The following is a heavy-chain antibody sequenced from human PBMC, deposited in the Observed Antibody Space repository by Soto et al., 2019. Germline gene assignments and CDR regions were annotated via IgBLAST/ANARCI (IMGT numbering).Heavy chain of an antibody. Sequence: GGSLRLSCAASGFTFGSYGMHWVRQAPGKGLEWVAVISYDGSNKYYADSVKGRFTISRDNSKNTLYLQMNSLRAEDTAVYYCANDRCGDGYNLGLDYWGQGTLVTGSS. CDR3: ANDRCGDGYNLGLDY. CDR1: GFTFGSYG. V-gene: IGHV3-30*18. D-gene: IGHD5-12*01. J-gene: IGHJ4*02. CDR2: ISYDGSNK.